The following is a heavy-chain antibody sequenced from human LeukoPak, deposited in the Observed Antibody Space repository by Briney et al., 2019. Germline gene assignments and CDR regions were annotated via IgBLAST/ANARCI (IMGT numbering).Heavy chain of an antibody. CDR1: RFTFSSYA. D-gene: IGHD1-26*01. CDR3: AHFKRGAFDY. CDR2: ISGSGGST. Sequence: GGSLRLSCAASRFTFSSYAMSWVRQAPGKGLEWVSAISGSGGSTYYADSVKGRFTISRDNSKNTLYLQMNSLRAEDTAVYYCAHFKRGAFDYWGQGTLVTVSS. J-gene: IGHJ4*02. V-gene: IGHV3-23*01.